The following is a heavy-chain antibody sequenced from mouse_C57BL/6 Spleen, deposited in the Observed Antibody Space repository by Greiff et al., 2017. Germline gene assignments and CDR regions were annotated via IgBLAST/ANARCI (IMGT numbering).Heavy chain of an antibody. CDR3: ARVRGPYWYFDV. J-gene: IGHJ1*03. CDR2: INPSNGGT. CDR1: GYTFTSYW. Sequence: QVQLQQPGTELVKPGASVKLSCKASGYTFTSYWMHWVKQRPGQGLEWIGNINPSNGGTNYNEKFKSKATLTVDKSSSTAYRQLISLTSDDSAVYYCARVRGPYWYFDVWGTGTTVTVSA. V-gene: IGHV1-53*01.